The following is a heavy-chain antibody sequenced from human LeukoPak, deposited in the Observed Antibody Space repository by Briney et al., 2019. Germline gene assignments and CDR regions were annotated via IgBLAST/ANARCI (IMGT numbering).Heavy chain of an antibody. CDR1: GGSISSYY. Sequence: PSETLSLTCTVSGGSISSYYWSWIRQPPGKGLEWIGYIYYSGSTNYNPSLKSRVTISVDTSKNQFSLKLSSVTAADTAVYYCARGTGSYPQYYFDYWGQGTLVTASS. D-gene: IGHD3-10*01. J-gene: IGHJ4*02. CDR2: IYYSGST. V-gene: IGHV4-59*01. CDR3: ARGTGSYPQYYFDY.